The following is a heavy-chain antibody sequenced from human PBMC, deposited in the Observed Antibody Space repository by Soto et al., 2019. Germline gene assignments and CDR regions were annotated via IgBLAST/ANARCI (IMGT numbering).Heavy chain of an antibody. CDR2: IYPGDSDT. V-gene: IGHV5-51*01. CDR1: GYIFSSYW. CDR3: GRPCSDNSPVLDT. J-gene: IGHJ4*03. Sequence: GESLKISCKGSGYIFSSYWIGWVRQVPGKGLEWMGNIYPGDSDTRYSPSFQGQVTISIDKSINTAYLQWTSLSASDTAMYYCGRPCSDNSPVLDTWGQGSLVTVSS. D-gene: IGHD1-1*01.